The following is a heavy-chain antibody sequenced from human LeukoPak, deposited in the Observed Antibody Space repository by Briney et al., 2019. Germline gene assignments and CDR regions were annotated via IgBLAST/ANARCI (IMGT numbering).Heavy chain of an antibody. J-gene: IGHJ4*02. CDR1: GGSFSGYY. V-gene: IGHV4-34*01. Sequence: SETLSLTFAVYGGSFSGYYWSWIRQPPGKGLEWIGEINHSGSTNYNPSLKSRVTISVDTSKNQFSLKLSSVTAADTAVYYCARVRVGAYDFEYWGQGTLVTVSS. CDR2: INHSGST. D-gene: IGHD3-10*01. CDR3: ARVRVGAYDFEY.